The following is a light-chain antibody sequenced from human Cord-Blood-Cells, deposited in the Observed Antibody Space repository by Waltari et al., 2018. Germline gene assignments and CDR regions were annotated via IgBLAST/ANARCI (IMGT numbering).Light chain of an antibody. J-gene: IGKJ4*01. CDR2: GAS. Sequence: EIVLTQSPCPLSLSPGARATLSCRASQSVSSSYLAWYQQKPGQAPRLLIYGASSRATGIPDRFSGSGSGTDFTLTISRLEPEDFAVYYCQQYGSSPGLTFGGGTKVEIK. CDR1: QSVSSSY. CDR3: QQYGSSPGLT. V-gene: IGKV3-20*01.